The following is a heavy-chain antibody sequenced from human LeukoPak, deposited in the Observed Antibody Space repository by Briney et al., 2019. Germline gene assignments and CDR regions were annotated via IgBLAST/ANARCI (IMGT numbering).Heavy chain of an antibody. D-gene: IGHD3-22*01. CDR2: ISAYNGNT. CDR1: GYTFTSYG. CDR3: ARGGEISWDSSGYYYYYYYMDV. Sequence: ASVKVSCKASGYTFTSYGISWVRQAPGQGLEWMGWISAYNGNTNYAQKLQGRVTMTTDTSTSTAYMELRSLRSDDTAVYYCARGGEISWDSSGYYYYYYYMDVWGKGTTVTISS. V-gene: IGHV1-18*01. J-gene: IGHJ6*03.